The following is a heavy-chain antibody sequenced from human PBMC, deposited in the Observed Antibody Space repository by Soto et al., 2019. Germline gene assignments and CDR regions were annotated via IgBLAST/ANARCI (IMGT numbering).Heavy chain of an antibody. CDR2: ISGSGDST. CDR3: ASRGSGSYYDY. J-gene: IGHJ4*02. Sequence: EVQLLESGGGLVQPGGSLRLSCAASGFTFSSYAMRWVRQAPVKGLEWVSAISGSGDSTYYADSVKGRFTISRDNSKNTLYLQMNSLRVEDTAVYDCASRGSGSYYDYWGQGTLVTVSS. D-gene: IGHD1-26*01. V-gene: IGHV3-23*01. CDR1: GFTFSSYA.